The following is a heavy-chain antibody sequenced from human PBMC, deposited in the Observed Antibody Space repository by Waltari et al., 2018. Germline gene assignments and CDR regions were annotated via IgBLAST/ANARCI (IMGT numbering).Heavy chain of an antibody. CDR2: IYYSGST. V-gene: IGHV4-59*01. J-gene: IGHJ5*02. Sequence: QVQLQESGPGLVKPAETLSLTCTVLGGSISGYYWSGIRQPPGKGLEWIGYIYYSGSTNYNPSLKSRVTISVDTSKNQFSLKLSSVTAADTAVYYCARDTALSWFDPWGQGTLVTVSS. CDR3: ARDTALSWFDP. D-gene: IGHD2-21*02. CDR1: GGSISGYY.